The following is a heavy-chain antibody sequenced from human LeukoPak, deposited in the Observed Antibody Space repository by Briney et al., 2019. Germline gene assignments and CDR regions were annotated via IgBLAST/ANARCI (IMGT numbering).Heavy chain of an antibody. Sequence: GGSLRLSCAASGFTVSSYSMNWVRQAPGKGLEWVSSISSSSSYIYYADSVKGRFTISRDDAKHSLYLQMDSLRAEDTAVYYCARKLRATVTAYFSDFDYWGQGTLVTVSS. CDR1: GFTVSSYS. V-gene: IGHV3-21*01. D-gene: IGHD2-21*02. CDR3: ARKLRATVTAYFSDFDY. J-gene: IGHJ4*02. CDR2: ISSSSSYI.